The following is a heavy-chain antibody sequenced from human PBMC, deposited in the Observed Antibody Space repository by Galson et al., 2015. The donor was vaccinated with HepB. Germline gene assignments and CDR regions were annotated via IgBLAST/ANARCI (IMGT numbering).Heavy chain of an antibody. J-gene: IGHJ4*02. D-gene: IGHD2-15*01. Sequence: SLRLSCAASGFTFSSYGMHWVRQAPGKGLEWVAVIWYDGSNKYYADSVKGRFTISRDNSKNTLYLQMNSLRAEDTAVYYCARDGPRYCSGGSCWYYFDYWGQGTLVTVSS. CDR1: GFTFSSYG. CDR3: ARDGPRYCSGGSCWYYFDY. CDR2: IWYDGSNK. V-gene: IGHV3-33*01.